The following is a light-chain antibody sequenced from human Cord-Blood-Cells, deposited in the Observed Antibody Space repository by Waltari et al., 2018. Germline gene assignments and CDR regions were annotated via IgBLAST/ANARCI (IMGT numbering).Light chain of an antibody. CDR3: QQYNNYTLT. V-gene: IGKV1-5*01. J-gene: IGKJ4*01. Sequence: DIQMTQSPSTLSASVGDRVTITCRASQSISSWLAWYQQKPGKAPKLLIYDASSLESGVPIKFSGSGSVTEFTLTISRLQPYDFATYYCQQYNNYTLTFGGGTKGEIK. CDR2: DAS. CDR1: QSISSW.